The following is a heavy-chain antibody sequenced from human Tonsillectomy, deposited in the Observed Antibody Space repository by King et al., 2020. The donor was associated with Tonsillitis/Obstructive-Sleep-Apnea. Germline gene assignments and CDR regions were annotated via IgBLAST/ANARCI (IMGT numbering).Heavy chain of an antibody. CDR2: IKQDGSEK. CDR1: GFTFSSYW. D-gene: IGHD5-18*01. Sequence: DVQLVESGGGLVQPGGSLRLSCAASGFTFSSYWMSWVRQAPGKGLEWLANIKQDGSEKYYVDSVKGRFTISRDNAKNSLYLQMNSLRAEDTAVYYCARRGVSGYSYGYVYWGQGTLVTVSS. V-gene: IGHV3-7*03. CDR3: ARRGVSGYSYGYVY. J-gene: IGHJ4*02.